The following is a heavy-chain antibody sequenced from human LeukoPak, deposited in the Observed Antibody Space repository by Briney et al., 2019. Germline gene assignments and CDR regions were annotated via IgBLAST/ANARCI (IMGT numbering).Heavy chain of an antibody. CDR2: INHSGST. Sequence: SETLSLTCAVYGGSFSGYYWSWIRQPPGKGLEWIGEINHSGSTNYNPSLKSRVTISVDTSKNQFSLKLSSVTAADTAVYYCATSGYCSSTSCYDAFDIWGQGTMVTVSS. J-gene: IGHJ3*02. D-gene: IGHD2-2*01. V-gene: IGHV4-34*01. CDR1: GGSFSGYY. CDR3: ATSGYCSSTSCYDAFDI.